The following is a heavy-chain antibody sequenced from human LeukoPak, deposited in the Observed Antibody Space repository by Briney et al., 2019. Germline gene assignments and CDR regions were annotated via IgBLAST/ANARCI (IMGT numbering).Heavy chain of an antibody. V-gene: IGHV3-48*04. CDR2: ISSASRTI. CDR3: TRWMFSYYDKNAFDI. Sequence: PGGSLCLSCAASGFIFSDDSMSWVRQAPGKGLQWISFISSASRTIYYADSVKGRFTIARDNAPISQYLQMNSLKAENTGVYYCTRWMFSYYDKNAFDIGGEGTMVTVFS. CDR1: GFIFSDDS. D-gene: IGHD3-22*01. J-gene: IGHJ3*02.